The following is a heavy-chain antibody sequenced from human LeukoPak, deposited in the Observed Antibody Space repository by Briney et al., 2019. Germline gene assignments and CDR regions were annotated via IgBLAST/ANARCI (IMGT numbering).Heavy chain of an antibody. D-gene: IGHD6-19*01. CDR1: GYTFTGYY. V-gene: IGHV1-2*04. Sequence: ASVKVSCKASGYTFTGYYVHWVRQAPGQGLEWMGWINPNSGGTNYAQKFQGWVTMTRDTSISTAYMELSRLRSDDTAVYYCARGGTSGIAVAGYYYYYGMDVWGQGTTVTVSS. CDR3: ARGGTSGIAVAGYYYYYGMDV. CDR2: INPNSGGT. J-gene: IGHJ6*02.